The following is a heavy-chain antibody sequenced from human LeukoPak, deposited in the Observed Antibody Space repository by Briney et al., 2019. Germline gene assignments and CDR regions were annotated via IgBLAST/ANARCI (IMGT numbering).Heavy chain of an antibody. CDR2: IWHDGSHK. V-gene: IGHV3-33*01. CDR1: GFSFDTYA. CDR3: ARVAVDTAMADSFDY. Sequence: PGRSLRLSCAASGFSFDTYAMHWVRQAPGQGLEWVALIWHDGSHKFYSNSVRGQFTISRDNSKNTVYLQMNNLRPDDTAVYYCARVAVDTAMADSFDYWGQGTLVTVSS. D-gene: IGHD5-18*01. J-gene: IGHJ4*02.